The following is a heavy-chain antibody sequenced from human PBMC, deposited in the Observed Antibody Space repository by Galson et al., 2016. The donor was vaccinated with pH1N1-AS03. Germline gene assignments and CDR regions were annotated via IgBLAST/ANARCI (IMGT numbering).Heavy chain of an antibody. Sequence: SLRLSCAASGFGVSGNAMTWVRQAPGKGLEWVSSIGSDLKTHYADSVKGRFSISKDNSKSTVYLQMDSLRAEDTALYYCAKDLFWMSAMDVWGQGTTVTVSS. CDR1: GFGVSGNA. CDR2: IGSDLKT. D-gene: IGHD1-1*01. V-gene: IGHV3-23*01. J-gene: IGHJ6*02. CDR3: AKDLFWMSAMDV.